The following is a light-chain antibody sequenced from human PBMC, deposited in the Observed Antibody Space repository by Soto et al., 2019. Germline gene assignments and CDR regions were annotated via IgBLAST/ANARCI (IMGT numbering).Light chain of an antibody. Sequence: AIRLTQSPSSLSASVGDAVTVTCRASQGIVNDLGWYQQKSGKAPKLLIYAASNLQSAVPSRFSGSGSGTHFTLTISGLQPEEVATYYSIQDNNXPLTCGGWTKV. V-gene: IGKV1-6*01. CDR3: IQDNNXPLT. CDR1: QGIVND. J-gene: IGKJ4*01. CDR2: AAS.